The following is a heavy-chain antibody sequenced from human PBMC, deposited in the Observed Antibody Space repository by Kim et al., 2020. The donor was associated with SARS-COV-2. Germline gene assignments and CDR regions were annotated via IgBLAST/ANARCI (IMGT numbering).Heavy chain of an antibody. J-gene: IGHJ6*02. CDR2: IKQDGSEK. CDR3: ARDVFGVVATRVYYYYGMDV. Sequence: GGSLRLSCAASGFTFSSYWMSWVRQAPGKGLEWVANIKQDGSEKYYVDSVKGRFTISRDNAKNSLYLQMNSLRAEDTAVYYCARDVFGVVATRVYYYYGMDVWGQGTTVTVSS. D-gene: IGHD5-12*01. CDR1: GFTFSSYW. V-gene: IGHV3-7*01.